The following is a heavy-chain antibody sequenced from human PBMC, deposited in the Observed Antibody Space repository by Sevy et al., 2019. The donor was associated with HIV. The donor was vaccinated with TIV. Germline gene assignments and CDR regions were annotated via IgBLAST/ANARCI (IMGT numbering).Heavy chain of an antibody. Sequence: GGSLRLSCAASGFTFSSYAMHWVLQAPGKGLEWVAVISYDGSNKYYADSVKGRFTISRDNSKNTLYLQMNSLRAEDTAVYYCASSLRFKAFDIWGQGTMVTVSS. V-gene: IGHV3-30-3*01. CDR2: ISYDGSNK. CDR3: ASSLRFKAFDI. J-gene: IGHJ3*02. CDR1: GFTFSSYA.